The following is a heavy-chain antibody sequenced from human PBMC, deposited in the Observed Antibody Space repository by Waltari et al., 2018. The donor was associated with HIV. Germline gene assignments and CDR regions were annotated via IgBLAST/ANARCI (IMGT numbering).Heavy chain of an antibody. CDR1: GGSITSYL. J-gene: IGHJ4*02. D-gene: IGHD2-15*01. V-gene: IGHV4-59*01. CDR3: ARGIFGGNPGY. CDR2: IHSTGST. Sequence: LRESGPGLVKPLETLALNCSVSGGSITSYLWSWYRQPPGKGLEWIGYIHSTGSTNYNPSLKSRVTISVDTSKTVFSLQLNSVTAADTAIYYCARGIFGGNPGYWGRGTLITVS.